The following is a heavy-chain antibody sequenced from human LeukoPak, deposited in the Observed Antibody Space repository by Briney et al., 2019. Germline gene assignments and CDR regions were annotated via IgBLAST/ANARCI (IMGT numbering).Heavy chain of an antibody. J-gene: IGHJ5*02. CDR1: GYTFTSYY. V-gene: IGHV1-46*01. CDR2: INPSGGST. Sequence: ASVKVSCKASGYTFTSYYMHWVRQAPGQGLEWMGIINPSGGSTSYAQKFQGRVTMTRDTSTSTVYMELSSLRSEDTAVYCCARVASRIAAAGRNWFDPWGQGTLVTVSS. D-gene: IGHD6-13*01. CDR3: ARVASRIAAAGRNWFDP.